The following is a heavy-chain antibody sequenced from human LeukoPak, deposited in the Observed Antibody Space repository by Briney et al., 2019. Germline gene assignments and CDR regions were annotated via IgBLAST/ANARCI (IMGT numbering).Heavy chain of an antibody. D-gene: IGHD3-3*01. V-gene: IGHV4-31*03. CDR1: GGSISSGGYY. CDR3: AREDKGYDFWSGYSNGYFDY. CDR2: NYYSGST. Sequence: SETLSLTCTVSGGSISSGGYYWSWIRQHPGKGLEWIGYNYYSGSTYYNPSLKSRVTISVDTSKNQFSLKLSSVTAADTAVYYCAREDKGYDFWSGYSNGYFDYWGQGTLVTVSS. J-gene: IGHJ4*02.